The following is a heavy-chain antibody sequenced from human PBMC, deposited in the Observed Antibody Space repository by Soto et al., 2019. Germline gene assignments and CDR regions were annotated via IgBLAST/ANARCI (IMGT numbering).Heavy chain of an antibody. V-gene: IGHV1-18*01. CDR3: ARAGSSWYVVHYYGMDV. J-gene: IGHJ6*02. CDR2: ISAYNGNT. D-gene: IGHD6-13*01. Sequence: QVQLVQSGAEVTKPGASVKVSCKASGYTFTSYGISWVRQAPGQGLEWMGWISAYNGNTNYAQKLQGRVTMTTDTSTSTAYMELRSLRSDDTAVYYCARAGSSWYVVHYYGMDVWGQGTTVTVSS. CDR1: GYTFTSYG.